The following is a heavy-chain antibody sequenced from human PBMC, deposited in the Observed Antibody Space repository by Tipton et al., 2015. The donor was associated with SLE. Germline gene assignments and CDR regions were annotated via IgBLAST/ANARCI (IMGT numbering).Heavy chain of an antibody. J-gene: IGHJ4*02. V-gene: IGHV3-49*04. CDR2: IRSKDYGGTP. D-gene: IGHD2-15*01. CDR3: TRMACSGGTCRDGD. CDR1: GFTFGDYA. Sequence: SLRLSCLGSGFTFGDYAMSWVRQAPGKGLEWVGFIRSKDYGGTPEYAASVRGRFTISRDDSKSIAYLQMNGLKTEDAAVYYCTRMACSGGTCRDGDWGQGTLVTVSS.